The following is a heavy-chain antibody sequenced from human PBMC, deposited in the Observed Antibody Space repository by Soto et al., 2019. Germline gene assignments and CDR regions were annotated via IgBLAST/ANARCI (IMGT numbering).Heavy chain of an antibody. Sequence: QVQLVQSGAEVKKPGASVKVSCKASGYTFTSYGISWVRQAPGQGLEWMGWISAYNGNTNYAQKLQGIVTMTPNTSTSTAYMELRSLGSDATAVYYCARDAGITMVRCYYYYGMDLWGQGTTVTVSS. CDR3: ARDAGITMVRCYYYYGMDL. V-gene: IGHV1-18*01. CDR1: GYTFTSYG. J-gene: IGHJ6*02. CDR2: ISAYNGNT. D-gene: IGHD3-10*01.